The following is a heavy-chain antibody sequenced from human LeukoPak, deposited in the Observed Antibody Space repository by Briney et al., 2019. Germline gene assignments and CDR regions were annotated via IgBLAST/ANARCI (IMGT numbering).Heavy chain of an antibody. CDR3: AKMVRIAVAGNGPIDY. V-gene: IGHV3-23*01. CDR1: GFTFSSYA. D-gene: IGHD6-19*01. Sequence: GGSLRLSCAASGFTFSSYAMSWVRQAPGKGLEWVSAISGSGGSTYYADSVKGRFTISRDNSKNALYLQMNSLRAEDTAVYYCAKMVRIAVAGNGPIDYWGQGTLVTVSS. J-gene: IGHJ4*02. CDR2: ISGSGGST.